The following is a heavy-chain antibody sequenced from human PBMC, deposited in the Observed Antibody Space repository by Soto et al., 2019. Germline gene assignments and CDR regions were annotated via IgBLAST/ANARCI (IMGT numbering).Heavy chain of an antibody. CDR1: GYTFTSRY. CDR3: AREAAALGNDY. Sequence: GASVKVSCKASGYTFTSRYMHWVRQAPGQGLEWMGWMNPNSGNTGYAQKFQGRVTMTRNTSISTAYMELSSLRSEDTAVYYCAREAAALGNDYWGQGTLVTVSS. D-gene: IGHD2-2*01. CDR2: MNPNSGNT. J-gene: IGHJ4*02. V-gene: IGHV1-8*01.